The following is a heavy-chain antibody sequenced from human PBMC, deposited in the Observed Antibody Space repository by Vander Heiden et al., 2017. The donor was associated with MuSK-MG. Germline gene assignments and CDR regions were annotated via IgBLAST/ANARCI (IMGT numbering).Heavy chain of an antibody. V-gene: IGHV3-74*01. CDR3: ARVEQWLVPSGNVGMGV. CDR1: GFTFSNYW. D-gene: IGHD6-19*01. CDR2: MNSDGSST. J-gene: IGHJ6*02. Sequence: EVQLVESGGGLVQPGGSLRISCAASGFTFSNYWMHWVRQAPGKGLVWVSRMNSDGSSTTYADSVKGRFTISRDNAKNTLYLQMNSLRGDDTAVYYCARVEQWLVPSGNVGMGVWGQGTTVTVSS.